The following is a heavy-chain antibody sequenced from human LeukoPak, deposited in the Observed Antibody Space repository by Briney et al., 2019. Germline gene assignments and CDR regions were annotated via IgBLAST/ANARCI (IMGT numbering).Heavy chain of an antibody. CDR3: ARGSLHSAYGFDY. CDR1: GFTFSSYE. CDR2: SSSSGSTI. Sequence: AGGSLRLSCAASGFTFSSYEMNWDRQAPGKGLEWVSHSSSSGSTIYYAGSVKGRFTIARDNAKNSVYLQMNSLRAEDTAVYYCARGSLHSAYGFDYWGQGTLVTVSS. J-gene: IGHJ4*02. D-gene: IGHD5-12*01. V-gene: IGHV3-48*03.